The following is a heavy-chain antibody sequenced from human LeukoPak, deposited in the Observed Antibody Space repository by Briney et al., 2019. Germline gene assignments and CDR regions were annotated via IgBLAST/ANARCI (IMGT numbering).Heavy chain of an antibody. D-gene: IGHD3-16*01. J-gene: IGHJ5*02. CDR2: MHYSGDT. CDR3: ARRIDQTGSPPAYNWLDP. Sequence: SETLSLTCTVSGGSISSYYWNWIRHPRGKALEWIGYMHYSGDTGYNPPLKSRVIISVDKSKNQFSLKLTSVTAADTAVYYCARRIDQTGSPPAYNWLDPWGQGTLVTVSS. CDR1: GGSISSYY. V-gene: IGHV4-59*01.